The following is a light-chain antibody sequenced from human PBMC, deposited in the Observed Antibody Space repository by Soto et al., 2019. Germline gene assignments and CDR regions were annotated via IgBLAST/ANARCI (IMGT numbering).Light chain of an antibody. V-gene: IGKV1-5*01. J-gene: IGKJ5*01. Sequence: DIQMTQSPSTLSASVGDRFTMACRASQTINSWLAWYQQKPGKAPKLLIYDASTLESGVPSRFSGSGSGTEFTLTISSLQPEDFATYYCQQRNSYPITFGQGTRLEIK. CDR2: DAS. CDR1: QTINSW. CDR3: QQRNSYPIT.